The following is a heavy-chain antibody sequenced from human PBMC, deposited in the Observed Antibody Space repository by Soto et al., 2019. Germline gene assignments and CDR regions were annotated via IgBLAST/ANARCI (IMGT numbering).Heavy chain of an antibody. V-gene: IGHV1-18*01. D-gene: IGHD2-15*01. Sequence: ASVKVSCKASGYTFTSYGISWVRQAPGQGLEWMGWISAYNGNTNYAQKLQGRVTMTTDTSTSTAYMELRSLRSDDTAVYYCARESRCSGGSCYATVDYWGQGTLVNVSS. J-gene: IGHJ4*02. CDR1: GYTFTSYG. CDR2: ISAYNGNT. CDR3: ARESRCSGGSCYATVDY.